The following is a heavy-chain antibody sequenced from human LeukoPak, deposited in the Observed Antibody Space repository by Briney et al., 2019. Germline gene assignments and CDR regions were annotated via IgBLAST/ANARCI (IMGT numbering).Heavy chain of an antibody. CDR3: ARVGDHFHWFLDL. V-gene: IGHV3-53*01. CDR2: LYSGSDT. Sequence: GSLRLSCAASGFTVSTNYMNWVRQAPGKGLEWVSILYSGSDTYYADSVKGRFTISRDNSRNTLFLHMNSLKAEDTAIYYCARVGDHFHWFLDLWGRGTLVAVSS. D-gene: IGHD2-21*01. CDR1: GFTVSTNY. J-gene: IGHJ2*01.